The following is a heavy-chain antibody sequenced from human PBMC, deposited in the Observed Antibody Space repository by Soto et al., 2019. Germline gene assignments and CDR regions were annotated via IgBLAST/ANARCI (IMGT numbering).Heavy chain of an antibody. Sequence: QVQLVESGGGVVQPGRSLRLSCAASGFTFSSYGMHWVRQAPGKGLEWVAVIWYDGSNKYYADSVKGRFTISRDNSKNTLYLQMNSLRAEDTAVYYCARDIRSGYDWGGGRDVWGQGSTVTVSS. CDR2: IWYDGSNK. V-gene: IGHV3-33*01. CDR3: ARDIRSGYDWGGGRDV. CDR1: GFTFSSYG. J-gene: IGHJ6*02. D-gene: IGHD5-12*01.